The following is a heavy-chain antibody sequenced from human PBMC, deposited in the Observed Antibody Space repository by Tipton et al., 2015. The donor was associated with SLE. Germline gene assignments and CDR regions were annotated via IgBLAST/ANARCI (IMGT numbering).Heavy chain of an antibody. CDR3: GGGPLFDY. CDR2: VFYSGSSDFYRA. Sequence: TLSLTCTVSGVSISDHYWSWIRQPPGKGLECLGYVFYSGSSDFYRAHYSPSLMSRVIISVDSSKNQFSLRLSSVTAADTAVYYCGGGPLFDYWGQGTLVTVSS. J-gene: IGHJ4*02. CDR1: GVSISDHY. D-gene: IGHD6-25*01. V-gene: IGHV4-59*03.